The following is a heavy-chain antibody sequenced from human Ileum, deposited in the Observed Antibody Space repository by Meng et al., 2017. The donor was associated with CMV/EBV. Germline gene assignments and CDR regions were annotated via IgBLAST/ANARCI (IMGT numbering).Heavy chain of an antibody. D-gene: IGHD2-21*02. CDR3: ASGDSLRAVDF. CDR2: IYYSGGT. CDR1: GASISRSTYY. J-gene: IGHJ4*02. V-gene: IGHV4-39*07. Sequence: HLQLPESGPGLVKPSEPLSLTCTVSGASISRSTYYWGWIRQPPGKGLEWIGSIYYSGGTYYNPSLKSRVTISVDTSKNQFSLKLNSVTAADTAVYYCASGDSLRAVDFWGQGTLVTASS.